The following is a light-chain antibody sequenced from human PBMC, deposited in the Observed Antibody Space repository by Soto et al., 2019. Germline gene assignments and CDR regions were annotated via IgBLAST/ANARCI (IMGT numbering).Light chain of an antibody. Sequence: LTQSPSFLSASVGDRVTITCGASQGISSYLAWYQQKPGQAPRPLIYGVSSRATGIPDRVSGSGSGTDVTLTIGRLEPEDFAVYYCQQYDSSPRTFGQGTQVDIK. J-gene: IGKJ1*01. V-gene: IGKV3-20*01. CDR3: QQYDSSPRT. CDR2: GVS. CDR1: QGISSY.